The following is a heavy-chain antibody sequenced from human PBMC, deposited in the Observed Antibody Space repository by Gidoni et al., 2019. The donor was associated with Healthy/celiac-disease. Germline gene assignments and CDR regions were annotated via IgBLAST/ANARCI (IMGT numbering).Heavy chain of an antibody. Sequence: QLQLQESGPGLVKPSETLSLTCTVSGGSISSSSYYWGWIRQPPGKGLEWIGSIYYSGSTYYNPSLKSRVTISVDTSKNQFSLKLSSVTAADTAVYYCARVRTTVTKGGAFDIWGQGTMVTVSS. CDR2: IYYSGST. V-gene: IGHV4-39*07. D-gene: IGHD4-17*01. CDR1: GGSISSSSYY. CDR3: ARVRTTVTKGGAFDI. J-gene: IGHJ3*02.